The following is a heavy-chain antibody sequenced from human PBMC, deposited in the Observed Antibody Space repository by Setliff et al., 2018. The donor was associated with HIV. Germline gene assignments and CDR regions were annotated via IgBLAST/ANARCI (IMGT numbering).Heavy chain of an antibody. J-gene: IGHJ6*02. D-gene: IGHD6-19*01. CDR1: GFTFSYYA. CDR2: INSDGSGG. CDR3: ARDRQPLSSSGWGSHMDV. V-gene: IGHV3-64*02. Sequence: PGGSLRLSCAASGFTFSYYAIHWVRQAPGMGLQYVSGINSDGSGGYYADSVKGRFIVSRDNSKNTLYLQMGSLRTEDMAVYFCARDRQPLSSSGWGSHMDVWGQGTTVTVSS.